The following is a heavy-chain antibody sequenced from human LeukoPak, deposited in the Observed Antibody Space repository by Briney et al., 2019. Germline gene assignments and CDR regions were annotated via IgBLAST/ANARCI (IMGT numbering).Heavy chain of an antibody. J-gene: IGHJ6*03. D-gene: IGHD3-10*01. Sequence: PGGSLRLSCAASGFTFSSYSMNWVRQAPGKGLEWVSSISSSSSYIYYADSVKGRFTISRDNAKNSLYLQMNSLRAEDTAVYYCARLGEWFGEFSPYYYYFMDVWGKGTTATISS. V-gene: IGHV3-21*01. CDR2: ISSSSSYI. CDR1: GFTFSSYS. CDR3: ARLGEWFGEFSPYYYYFMDV.